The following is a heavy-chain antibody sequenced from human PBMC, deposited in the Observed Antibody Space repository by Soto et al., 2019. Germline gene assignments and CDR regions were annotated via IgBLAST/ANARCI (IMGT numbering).Heavy chain of an antibody. J-gene: IGHJ3*02. CDR3: ASCIRSGEDAFDI. D-gene: IGHD3-10*01. CDR1: GFTFSSYA. CDR2: ISGSGGST. Sequence: EVQLLESGGGLVQPGGSLRLSCAASGFTFSSYAMSWVRQAPGKGLEWVSAISGSGGSTYYADSVKGRFTISRDNSKNTLYLQMNSLRAEDTAVYYCASCIRSGEDAFDIWGQGTMVTVSS. V-gene: IGHV3-23*01.